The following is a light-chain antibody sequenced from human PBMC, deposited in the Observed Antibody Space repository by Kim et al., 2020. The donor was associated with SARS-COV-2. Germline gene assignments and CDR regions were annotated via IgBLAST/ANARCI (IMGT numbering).Light chain of an antibody. J-gene: IGKJ2*01. CDR3: QQSYSTPYT. V-gene: IGKV1-39*01. CDR1: QSISSY. CDR2: AAS. Sequence: SASVGDSVTITCLASQSISSYLNWYQQKPGKAPKLLIYAASSLQSGVPSRFSGSGSGTDFTLTISSLQPEDFATYYCQQSYSTPYTFGQGTKLEIK.